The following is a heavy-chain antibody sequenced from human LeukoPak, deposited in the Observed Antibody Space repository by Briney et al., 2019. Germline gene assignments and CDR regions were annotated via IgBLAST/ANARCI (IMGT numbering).Heavy chain of an antibody. CDR1: GFTFSSYA. J-gene: IGHJ3*02. Sequence: GGSLRLSCAASGFTFSSYAMHWVRQAPGKGLEYVSAISSNGGSTYYANSVKGRFTISRDNSKNTLYLQMGSLRAEDMAVYYCAMKYDSSGYYYVGAFNSWGQGTMVTVYS. CDR2: ISSNGGST. D-gene: IGHD3-22*01. V-gene: IGHV3-64*01. CDR3: AMKYDSSGYYYVGAFNS.